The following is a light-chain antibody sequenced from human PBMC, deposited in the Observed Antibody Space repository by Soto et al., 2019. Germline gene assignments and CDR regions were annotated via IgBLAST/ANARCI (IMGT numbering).Light chain of an antibody. V-gene: IGKV3-15*01. Sequence: EIVMTQSPVTLSVSPGERATLSCRASQSVSSNLAWYQQKPGQAPSLLTYGAFTRATGIPARFSGTGSGTEFTLTISSLQSEDFALYYCQQYNDWPLTFGQGTKVDI. CDR2: GAF. J-gene: IGKJ1*01. CDR1: QSVSSN. CDR3: QQYNDWPLT.